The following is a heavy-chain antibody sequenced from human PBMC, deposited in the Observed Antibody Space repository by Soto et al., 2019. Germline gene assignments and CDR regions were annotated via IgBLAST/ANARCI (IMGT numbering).Heavy chain of an antibody. V-gene: IGHV4-34*01. CDR2: INHSGST. CDR3: ARGSIVVVPAAIRGYYYYGMAV. CDR1: GGSFSGYY. D-gene: IGHD2-2*02. J-gene: IGHJ6*02. Sequence: QVQLQQWGAGLLKPSETLSLTCAVYGGSFSGYYGSWIRKPPGKGLEWIGEINHSGSTNYNPSLKSRVTISVDTSKNQFSLKLSSVTAADTAVYYCARGSIVVVPAAIRGYYYYGMAVWGQGTTVTVSS.